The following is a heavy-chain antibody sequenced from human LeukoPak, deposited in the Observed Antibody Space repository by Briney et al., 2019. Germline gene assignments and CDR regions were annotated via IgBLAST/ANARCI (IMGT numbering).Heavy chain of an antibody. CDR3: ARYNRHSDAFDI. Sequence: SETLSLTCTVSGGSISSYYWSWIRQPPGKGLEWIGYIYYSGSTNYNPSLKSRVTISVDTSKNQFSLKLSSVTAADTAVYYCARYNRHSDAFDIWGQGTMVTVSS. D-gene: IGHD1-14*01. J-gene: IGHJ3*02. V-gene: IGHV4-59*01. CDR1: GGSISSYY. CDR2: IYYSGST.